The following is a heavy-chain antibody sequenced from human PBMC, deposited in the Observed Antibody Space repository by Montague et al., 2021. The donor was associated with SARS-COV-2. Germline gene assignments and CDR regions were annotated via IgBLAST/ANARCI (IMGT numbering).Heavy chain of an antibody. CDR3: AKVGGYSYGLSDY. CDR2: IGGGGRRT. Sequence: LRLSCAASGFIFSSNAMSWVRQAPGKGLEWVSTIGGGGRRTCYADSVKGRFTISRDNSKNTLYLQMNSLRAEDTAVYYCAKVGGYSYGLSDYWGQGTLVTVSS. J-gene: IGHJ4*02. V-gene: IGHV3-23*01. D-gene: IGHD5-18*01. CDR1: GFIFSSNA.